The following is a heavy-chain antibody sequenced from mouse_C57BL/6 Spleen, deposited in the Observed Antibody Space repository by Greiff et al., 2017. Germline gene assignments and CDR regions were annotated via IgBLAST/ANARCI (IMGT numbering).Heavy chain of an antibody. J-gene: IGHJ4*01. CDR3: ARDSSCVGYAMDY. D-gene: IGHD1-1*01. V-gene: IGHV5-6*01. CDR1: GFTFSSYG. Sequence: EVKVVESGGDLVKPGGSLKLSCAASGFTFSSYGMSWVRQTPDKRLEWVATISSGGSYTYYPDSVKGRFTISRDNARNTLYLQMSSLKSEDAAMYYCARDSSCVGYAMDYWGQGTSATVSS. CDR2: ISSGGSYT.